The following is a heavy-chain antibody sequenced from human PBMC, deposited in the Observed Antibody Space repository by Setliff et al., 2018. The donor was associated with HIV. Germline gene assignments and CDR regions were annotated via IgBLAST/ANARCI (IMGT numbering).Heavy chain of an antibody. Sequence: SETLSLTCAVYGGSFSGYYWSWIRQPPGKGLEWIGEINHSGSTNYNPSLKSRVTISVDTSKNQFSLKLSSVTAADTAVYYCARGMITRQLDYWGQGTLVTVSS. V-gene: IGHV4-34*01. CDR2: INHSGST. D-gene: IGHD3-16*01. CDR3: ARGMITRQLDY. J-gene: IGHJ4*02. CDR1: GGSFSGYY.